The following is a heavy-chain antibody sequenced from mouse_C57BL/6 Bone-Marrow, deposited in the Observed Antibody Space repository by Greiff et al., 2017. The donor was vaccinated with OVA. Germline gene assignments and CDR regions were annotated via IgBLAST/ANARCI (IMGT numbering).Heavy chain of an antibody. V-gene: IGHV1-59*01. D-gene: IGHD1-1*01. CDR2: IDPSDSYT. CDR1: GYTFTSYW. CDR3: ARDTTVVAPWYFDV. Sequence: VQLQQPGAELVRPGTSVKLSCKASGYTFTSYWMHWVKQRPGQGLEWIGVIDPSDSYTNYNQKFKGKATLTVDTSSSTAYMQLSSLTSEDSAVYYCARDTTVVAPWYFDVWGTGTTVTVSS. J-gene: IGHJ1*03.